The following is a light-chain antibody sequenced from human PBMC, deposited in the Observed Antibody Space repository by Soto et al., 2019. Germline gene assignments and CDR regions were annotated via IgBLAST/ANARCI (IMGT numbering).Light chain of an antibody. CDR2: AAS. Sequence: EIVLTQSPGTLSLSPGERAPLSCRASQSVSSSYLAWYQQKPGQAPRLLIYAASSRATGIPDRFSGGGSGTDFTLTISRLEPEDFAVYYCQQYGSSGTFGQGTKVDIK. J-gene: IGKJ1*01. V-gene: IGKV3-20*01. CDR1: QSVSSSY. CDR3: QQYGSSGT.